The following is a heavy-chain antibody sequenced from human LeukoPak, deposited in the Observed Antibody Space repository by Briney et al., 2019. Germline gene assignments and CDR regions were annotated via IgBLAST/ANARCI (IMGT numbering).Heavy chain of an antibody. J-gene: IGHJ4*02. CDR1: GFTFSTYA. CDR2: ITASGANT. V-gene: IGHV3-23*01. D-gene: IGHD2-2*01. CDR3: AKDPYCTSASCYPDS. Sequence: PGGSLRLSXGASGFTFSTYAMSWVRQAPEKGLEWVSAITASGANTYYADSVKGRFTISRDNSKNTLYLQMNSLRAEDTAVYYCAKDPYCTSASCYPDSWGQGTLVTVSS.